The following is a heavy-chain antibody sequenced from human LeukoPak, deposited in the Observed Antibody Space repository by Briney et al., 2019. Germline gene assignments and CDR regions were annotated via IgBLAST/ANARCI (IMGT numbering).Heavy chain of an antibody. CDR3: ASPVRGDYVGYFDY. V-gene: IGHV4-39*01. CDR1: GGSISSSSYY. Sequence: SETLSLTCTVSGGSISSSSYYWGWIRQPPGKGLEWIGSIYYSGSTYYNPSLKSRVTISVDTSKNQFSLKLSSVTAADTAVYYCASPVRGDYVGYFDYWGQETLVTVSS. J-gene: IGHJ4*02. CDR2: IYYSGST. D-gene: IGHD4-17*01.